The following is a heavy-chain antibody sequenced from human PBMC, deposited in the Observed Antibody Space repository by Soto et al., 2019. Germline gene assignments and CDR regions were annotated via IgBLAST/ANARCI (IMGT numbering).Heavy chain of an antibody. Sequence: PSETLSLTCAVSGGSISSSNWWSWVRQPPGKGLEWIGEIYHSGSTNYNPSLKSRVTISVDKSKNQFSLKLSSVTAADTAVYYCARTRQYYYDSSGYSPTNFDYWGQGTLVTVS. CDR1: GGSISSSNW. D-gene: IGHD3-22*01. CDR2: IYHSGST. CDR3: ARTRQYYYDSSGYSPTNFDY. J-gene: IGHJ4*02. V-gene: IGHV4-4*02.